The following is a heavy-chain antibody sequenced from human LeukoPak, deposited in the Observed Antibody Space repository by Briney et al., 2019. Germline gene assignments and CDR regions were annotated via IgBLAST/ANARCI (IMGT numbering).Heavy chain of an antibody. CDR1: GFTFSGSA. CDR3: TRRVPNYCSSTRCHPGAFDI. V-gene: IGHV3-73*01. Sequence: GGSLKLSCAASGFTFSGSAMHWVRQASGKGLEWVGRIRSKANSYATAYAASVKGRFTISRDDSKNTAYLQMNSLKTEDTAVYYCTRRVPNYCSSTRCHPGAFDIWGQGTMVTVSS. J-gene: IGHJ3*02. D-gene: IGHD2-2*01. CDR2: IRSKANSYAT.